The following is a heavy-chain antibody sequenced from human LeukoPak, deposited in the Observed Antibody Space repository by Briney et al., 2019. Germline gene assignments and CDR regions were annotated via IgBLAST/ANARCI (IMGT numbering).Heavy chain of an antibody. CDR3: ARVEITMVRGVINYYYYYGMDV. Sequence: ASVTVSCKASGYTFTSYGISWVRQAPGQGLEWMGWISAYNGNTNYAQKLQGRVTMTTDTSTSTAYMELRSLRSGDTAVYYCARVEITMVRGVINYYYYYGMDVWGQGTTVTVSS. CDR1: GYTFTSYG. J-gene: IGHJ6*02. D-gene: IGHD3-10*01. CDR2: ISAYNGNT. V-gene: IGHV1-18*01.